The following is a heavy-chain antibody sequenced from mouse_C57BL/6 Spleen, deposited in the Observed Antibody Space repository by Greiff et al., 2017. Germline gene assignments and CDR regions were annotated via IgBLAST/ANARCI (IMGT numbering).Heavy chain of an antibody. CDR3: ARWRLGSPFDC. CDR2: INPGSGGT. J-gene: IGHJ2*01. CDR1: GYAFTNYL. Sequence: VQLQQSGAELVRPGTSVKVSCKASGYAFTNYLIEWVKQRPGQGLEWIGVINPGSGGTNYNEKFKGKATLTADKSSSTAYMQLSSLTSEDSAVYFCARWRLGSPFDCWGQGTTLTVSS. D-gene: IGHD1-1*02. V-gene: IGHV1-54*01.